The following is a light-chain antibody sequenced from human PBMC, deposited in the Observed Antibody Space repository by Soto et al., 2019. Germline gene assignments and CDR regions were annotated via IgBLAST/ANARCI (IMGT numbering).Light chain of an antibody. CDR3: QHYSSSPPEFT. CDR2: GAS. Sequence: EIVLTQSPGTLSVSPGERVTLSCRASQSVNSNYLAWYQQRPGQAPRLLVFGASHSSTGIPDRFSGSGSGTDFTLTISRLETEDFAVYYCQHYSSSPPEFTFGPGTKVDSK. V-gene: IGKV3-20*01. CDR1: QSVNSNY. J-gene: IGKJ3*01.